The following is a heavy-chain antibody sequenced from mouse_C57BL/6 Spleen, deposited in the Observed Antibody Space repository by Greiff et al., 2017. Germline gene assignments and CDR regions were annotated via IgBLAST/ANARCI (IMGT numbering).Heavy chain of an antibody. CDR3: ARGRIYYDYDEFAD. V-gene: IGHV1-22*01. CDR1: GYTFTDYN. J-gene: IGHJ3*01. CDR2: INPNNGGT. Sequence: VQLQQSGPELVKPGASVKMSCKAPGYTFTDYNMHWVKQSHGKSLEWIGDINPNNGGTSYNQKFKGKATLTVNKSSSTADMRLRSLTSEESAVNYCARGRIYYDYDEFADWGKGTLVTVSA. D-gene: IGHD2-4*01.